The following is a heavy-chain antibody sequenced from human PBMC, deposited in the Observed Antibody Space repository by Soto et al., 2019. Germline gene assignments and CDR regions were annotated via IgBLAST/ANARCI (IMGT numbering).Heavy chain of an antibody. D-gene: IGHD6-19*01. CDR1: GFAVSSKY. CDR2: IYGGGTT. CDR3: VQTTGWPGFDF. Sequence: EVQLVESGGGWIQPGGSLRLSCAASGFAVSSKYMTWVRQAPGKGLEWVSVIYGGGTTYYSDSVKGRFTISRDTSKNTLYLQMNSVRAEDTAVYYGVQTTGWPGFDFWGQGNLVTVSS. J-gene: IGHJ4*02. V-gene: IGHV3-53*01.